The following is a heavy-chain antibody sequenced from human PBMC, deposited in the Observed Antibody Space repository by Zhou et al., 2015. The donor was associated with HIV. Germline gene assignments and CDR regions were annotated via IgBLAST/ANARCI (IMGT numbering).Heavy chain of an antibody. V-gene: IGHV1-69*01. D-gene: IGHD2-2*01. Sequence: QVQLVQSGAEVKKPGSSVKVSCKASGGTFSSYAISWVRQAPGQGLEWMGGIIPIFGTANYAQKFQGRVTITADESTSTAYMELSSLRSEDTAVYYCAEGKGYCSSTSCPAFDYWGQGTLVTVSS. CDR2: IIPIFGTA. CDR1: GGTFSSYA. CDR3: AEGKGYCSSTSCPAFDY. J-gene: IGHJ4*02.